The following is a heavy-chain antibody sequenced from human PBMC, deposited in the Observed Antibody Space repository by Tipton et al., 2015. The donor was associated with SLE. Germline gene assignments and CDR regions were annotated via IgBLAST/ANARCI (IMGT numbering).Heavy chain of an antibody. D-gene: IGHD6-13*01. CDR2: IIPVFGTA. V-gene: IGHV1-69*06. CDR3: ARERNPGIAAAGSDFDY. Sequence: QSGAEVKKPGSSVKVSCKASGGTFSSYAISWVRQAPGQGLEWMGGIIPVFGTANYAQKFQGRVTITADKSTSTAYMELSSLRSEDTAVYYCARERNPGIAAAGSDFDYWGQGTLVTVSS. J-gene: IGHJ4*02. CDR1: GGTFSSYA.